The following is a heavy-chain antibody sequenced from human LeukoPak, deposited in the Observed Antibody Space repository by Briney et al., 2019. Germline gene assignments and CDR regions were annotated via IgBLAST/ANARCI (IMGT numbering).Heavy chain of an antibody. Sequence: GGSLRLSCAASGFSFSAYPMGWVRQAPGKGLQWLSGISASGDVTFHADRVKGRFAISRDNSRNTLYLQMTGLRAGDTAEYYCAKSLFTSATGTGRAFHIWGQGTMVTVSS. CDR3: AKSLFTSATGTGRAFHI. V-gene: IGHV3-23*01. CDR2: ISASGDVT. D-gene: IGHD1-1*01. J-gene: IGHJ3*02. CDR1: GFSFSAYP.